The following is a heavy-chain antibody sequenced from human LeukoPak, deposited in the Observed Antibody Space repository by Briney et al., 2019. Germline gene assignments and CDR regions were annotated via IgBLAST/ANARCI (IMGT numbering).Heavy chain of an antibody. CDR3: ARASYYYDSSGYHLPLYYFDY. Sequence: PSETLSLTCTVSGGSISSYYWSWIRQPPGKGLEWIGYIYYSGSTNYNPSLKSRVTISVDTSKNQFSLKLSSVTAAGTAVYYCARASYYYDSSGYHLPLYYFDYWGQGTLVTVSS. CDR2: IYYSGST. J-gene: IGHJ4*02. D-gene: IGHD3-22*01. V-gene: IGHV4-59*01. CDR1: GGSISSYY.